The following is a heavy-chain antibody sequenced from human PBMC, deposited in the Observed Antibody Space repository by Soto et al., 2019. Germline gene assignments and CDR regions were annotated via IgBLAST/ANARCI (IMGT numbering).Heavy chain of an antibody. J-gene: IGHJ6*03. CDR2: IYYSGST. D-gene: IGHD3-3*01. CDR3: ARGSFTYDFWSGYYRGVGGISYYYYYMDV. Sequence: SETLSLTCTVSGGSISSYYWSWIRQPPGKGLEWIGYIYYSGSTNYNPSLKSRVTISVDTSKNQFSLKLSSVTAADTAVYYCARGSFTYDFWSGYYRGVGGISYYYYYMDVWGKGTTVTVSS. V-gene: IGHV4-59*01. CDR1: GGSISSYY.